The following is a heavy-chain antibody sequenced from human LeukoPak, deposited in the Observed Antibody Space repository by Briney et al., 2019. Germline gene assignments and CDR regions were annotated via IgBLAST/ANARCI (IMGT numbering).Heavy chain of an antibody. V-gene: IGHV4-4*07. CDR2: IYTSGST. CDR1: GGSISSYY. J-gene: IGHJ4*02. Sequence: TPSETLSLTCTVSGGSISSYYWSWIRQPAGKGLEWIGRIYTSGSTNYNPSLKSRVTMSVDTSKNQFSLKLSSVTAADTAVYYCARDGGNDSSGYFYYFDYWGQGTLATVSS. CDR3: ARDGGNDSSGYFYYFDY. D-gene: IGHD3-22*01.